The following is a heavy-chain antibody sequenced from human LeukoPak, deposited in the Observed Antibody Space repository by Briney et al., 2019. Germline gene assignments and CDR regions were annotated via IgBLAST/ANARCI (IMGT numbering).Heavy chain of an antibody. Sequence: QTGGSLRLSCAASGFTFSSYNMNWVRQAPGKGLEWVSYIGSSSSPIYYADSVKGRFTISRDNAKNSLYLQMNSLRAEDTAVYYCARDGLGDSRSLNWFDPWGQGTLVTVSS. V-gene: IGHV3-48*04. CDR1: GFTFSSYN. CDR3: ARDGLGDSRSLNWFDP. CDR2: IGSSSSPI. J-gene: IGHJ5*02. D-gene: IGHD6-13*01.